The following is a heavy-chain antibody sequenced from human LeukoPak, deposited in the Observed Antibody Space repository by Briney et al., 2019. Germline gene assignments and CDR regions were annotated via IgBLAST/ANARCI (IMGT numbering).Heavy chain of an antibody. CDR1: GDSISVKSDV. CDR3: ARDADWAYDAFDI. J-gene: IGHJ3*02. Sequence: SQTLSLTCAISGDSISVKSDVWNWIRQSPSRGLEWLGRTYYRSKWINDYATSVKSRIIISPDTSKNQFSLHLNSVTPEDTAVYYCARDADWAYDAFDIWGQGTMVTVSS. D-gene: IGHD3-9*01. CDR2: TYYRSKWIN. V-gene: IGHV6-1*01.